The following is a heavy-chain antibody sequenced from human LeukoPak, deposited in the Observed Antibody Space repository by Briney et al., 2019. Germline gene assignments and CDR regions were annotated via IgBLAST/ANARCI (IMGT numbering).Heavy chain of an antibody. D-gene: IGHD1-26*01. CDR1: GGPFSGYY. CDR2: INHSGST. CDR3: ARGPEGGD. J-gene: IGHJ4*02. Sequence: SETPSLTCAVYGGPFSGYYWSWIRQPPGKGLEWIGEINHSGSTNYNPSLKSRVTISVDTSKNQFSLKLSSVTAADTAVYYCARGPEGGDWGQGTLVTVSS. V-gene: IGHV4-34*01.